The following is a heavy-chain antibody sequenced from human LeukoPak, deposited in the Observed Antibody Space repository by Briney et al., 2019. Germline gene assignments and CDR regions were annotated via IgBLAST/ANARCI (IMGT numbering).Heavy chain of an antibody. D-gene: IGHD1-14*01. CDR1: GFTFSSYA. CDR2: IRSKAYGGTT. V-gene: IGHV3-49*04. J-gene: IGHJ4*02. CDR3: PTGLTMNPFDY. Sequence: GGSLRLSCADSGFTFSSYAMSWVRQTPGKGLEWVGFIRSKAYGGTTEYAASVKGRFTISRDDSKSIAYLQMNSLKTEDTAFYYCPTGLTMNPFDYWGQGTLVTVSS.